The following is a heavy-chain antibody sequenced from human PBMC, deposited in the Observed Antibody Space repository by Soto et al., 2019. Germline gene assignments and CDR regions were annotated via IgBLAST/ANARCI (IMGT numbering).Heavy chain of an antibody. D-gene: IGHD6-6*01. J-gene: IGHJ6*02. CDR1: GYTFTSYY. CDR2: INPSGGST. CDR3: ARDRSDYSSSFNHYYYGMDV. V-gene: IGHV1-46*01. Sequence: QVQLVQSGAEVKKPGASVKVSCKASGYTFTSYYMHWVRQAPGQGLEWMGIINPSGGSTSYAQKCQGRVTMTRDTSTSTVYMELSSLRSEDTAVYYCARDRSDYSSSFNHYYYGMDVWGQGTTVTVSS.